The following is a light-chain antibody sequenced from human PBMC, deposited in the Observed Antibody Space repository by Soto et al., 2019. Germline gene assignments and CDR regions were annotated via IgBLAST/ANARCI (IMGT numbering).Light chain of an antibody. CDR1: QSVSRTY. V-gene: IGKV3-20*01. CDR3: QEYGTSRT. CDR2: GAS. J-gene: IGKJ1*01. Sequence: EIVLTQSPGTLSLSPGERATLSCRASQSVSRTYLAWYQQKPGQAPGLLIYGASSRATGIPDRFSGSGSGTDFTLTISRLEPEDFAVYYCQEYGTSRTLGQGTKVEIK.